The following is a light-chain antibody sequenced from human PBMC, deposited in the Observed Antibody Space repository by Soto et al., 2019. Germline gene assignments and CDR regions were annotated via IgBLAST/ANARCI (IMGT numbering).Light chain of an antibody. CDR3: QQYNNWPLWT. V-gene: IGKV3-15*01. CDR2: GAS. CDR1: QGVSSN. J-gene: IGKJ1*01. Sequence: EIEMTQSPATRSVSPGERATLSCRASQGVSSNLAWYQQKPGQAPSLLIFGASTRATGIPARFSGSGSGTEFTLTISSLQSEDFAVYYCQQYNNWPLWTFGQGTKVDIK.